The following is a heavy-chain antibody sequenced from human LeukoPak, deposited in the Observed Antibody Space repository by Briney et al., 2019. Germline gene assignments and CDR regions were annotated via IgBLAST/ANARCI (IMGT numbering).Heavy chain of an antibody. D-gene: IGHD7-27*01. V-gene: IGHV3-74*01. J-gene: IGHJ6*03. CDR3: ARAGGLGIQNYYYYMDV. Sequence: GGSPRLSCAASGFTFSSYWMHWVRQAPGKGLVWVSRINSDGSSTSYADSVKGRFTISRDNAKNTLYLQMNSLRAEDTAVYYCARAGGLGIQNYYYYMDVWGKGTTVTVSS. CDR1: GFTFSSYW. CDR2: INSDGSST.